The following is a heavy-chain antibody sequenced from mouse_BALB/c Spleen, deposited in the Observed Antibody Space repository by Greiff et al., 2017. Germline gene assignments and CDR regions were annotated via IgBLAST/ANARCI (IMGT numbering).Heavy chain of an antibody. J-gene: IGHJ2*01. CDR1: GYSITSDYA. V-gene: IGHV3-2*02. CDR2: ISYSGST. D-gene: IGHD6-1*01. Sequence: EVKLLESGPGLVKPSQSLSLTCTVTGYSITSDYAWNWIRQFPGNKLEWMGYISYSGSTSYNPSLKSRISITRDTSKNQFFLQLNSVTTEDTATYYCARRASGVDYWGQGTTLTVSS. CDR3: ARRASGVDY.